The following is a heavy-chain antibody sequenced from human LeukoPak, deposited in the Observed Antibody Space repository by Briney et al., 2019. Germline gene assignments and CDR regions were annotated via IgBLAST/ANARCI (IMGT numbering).Heavy chain of an antibody. CDR1: GFTFSNDW. J-gene: IGHJ4*02. CDR3: ARGRGGSYHY. Sequence: GGSLRLSCAASGFTFSNDWMHWVRQAPGKGLVWVSRINTDGSTTTYADSVKGRFTISRDNAKSTLYLQMNSLRVEDTAVYYCARGRGGSYHYWGQGTLATVSS. D-gene: IGHD1-26*01. V-gene: IGHV3-74*01. CDR2: INTDGSTT.